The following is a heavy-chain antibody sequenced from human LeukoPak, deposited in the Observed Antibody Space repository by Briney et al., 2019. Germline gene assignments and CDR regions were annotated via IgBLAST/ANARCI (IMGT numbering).Heavy chain of an antibody. Sequence: GGSLRLSCEVSGFTSSTYTMNCVRQAPGKGLEWVSSISSSSIYIYYADSVKGRFTISRDNAKNSLYLQMNSLRAEDTAVYYCASLNHYYDSSAPHGYWGQGTLVTVSS. CDR1: GFTSSTYT. CDR2: ISSSSIYI. V-gene: IGHV3-21*01. J-gene: IGHJ4*02. CDR3: ASLNHYYDSSAPHGY. D-gene: IGHD3-22*01.